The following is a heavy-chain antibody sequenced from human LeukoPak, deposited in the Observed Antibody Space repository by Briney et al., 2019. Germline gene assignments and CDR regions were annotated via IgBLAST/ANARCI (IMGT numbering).Heavy chain of an antibody. V-gene: IGHV3-53*01. CDR1: GFTVSSNY. CDR3: ARTYDFWSGPLGRYYYGMDV. Sequence: GGSLRLSCAASGFTVSSNYMSWVRQAPGKGLEWVSVIYSGGSTYYADPVKGRFTISRDNSKNTLYLQMNSLRAEDTAVYYCARTYDFWSGPLGRYYYGMDVWGQGTTVTVSS. J-gene: IGHJ6*02. CDR2: IYSGGST. D-gene: IGHD3-3*01.